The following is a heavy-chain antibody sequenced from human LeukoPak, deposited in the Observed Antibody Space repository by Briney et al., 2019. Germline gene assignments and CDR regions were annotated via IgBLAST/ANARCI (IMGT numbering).Heavy chain of an antibody. CDR3: ARDLGVMVRAFDI. V-gene: IGHV4-39*02. J-gene: IGHJ3*02. CDR1: GGSISSSTYY. CDR2: ISYSGST. Sequence: PSETLSLTCTVSGGSISSSTYYWGWIRQPPRKGLEWIGYISYSGSTYYNPSLKSRDTISVDTSKNQFSLKLSSVTAADTAVYYCARDLGVMVRAFDIWGQGTMVTVSS. D-gene: IGHD5-18*01.